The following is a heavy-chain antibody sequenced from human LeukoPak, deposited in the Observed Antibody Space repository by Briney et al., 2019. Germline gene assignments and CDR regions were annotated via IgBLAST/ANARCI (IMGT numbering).Heavy chain of an antibody. V-gene: IGHV1-69*13. CDR2: IIPIFGTA. CDR3: ARSLYDSSGYYPRDYYYGMDV. Sequence: GASVKVSCKASGGTFSSYAISWVRQAPGQGLEWMGGIIPIFGTANYAQKFQGRVTITADESTSTACMELSSLRSEDTAVYYCARSLYDSSGYYPRDYYYGMDVWGQGTTVTVSS. D-gene: IGHD3-22*01. CDR1: GGTFSSYA. J-gene: IGHJ6*02.